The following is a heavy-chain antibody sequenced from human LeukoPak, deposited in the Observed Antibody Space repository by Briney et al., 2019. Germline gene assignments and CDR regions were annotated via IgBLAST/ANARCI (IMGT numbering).Heavy chain of an antibody. J-gene: IGHJ4*02. CDR2: FDPEDGET. CDR1: GYTLTELS. Sequence: ASVKVSCKVSGYTLTELSMHWVRQAPGKGLEWMGGFDPEDGETIYAQKFQGRVTMTEDTSTDTAYMELSSLRSEDTAVYYCATVGWDYNRNFYDYWGQGTLVTVSS. V-gene: IGHV1-24*01. D-gene: IGHD4-11*01. CDR3: ATVGWDYNRNFYDY.